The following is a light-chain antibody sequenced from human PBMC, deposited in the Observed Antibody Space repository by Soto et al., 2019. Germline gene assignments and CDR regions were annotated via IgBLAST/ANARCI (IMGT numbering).Light chain of an antibody. CDR2: GAF. V-gene: IGKV3-15*01. CDR3: QQYNDWPLT. Sequence: EIVMTQSPVTLSVSPGERATLSCRASQSVSSNLAWYQQKPGQAPSLLIYGAFTRATGIPARFSGNGSVTEFTLTISSLQSEDFALYYCQQYNDWPLTFGQGTKVDI. J-gene: IGKJ1*01. CDR1: QSVSSN.